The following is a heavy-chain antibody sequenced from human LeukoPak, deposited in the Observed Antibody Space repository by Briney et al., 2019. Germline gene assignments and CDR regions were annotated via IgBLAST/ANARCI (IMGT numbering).Heavy chain of an antibody. Sequence: SETLSLTCAVYGGSFSGYYWSWIRQPPGKGLEWIGEINHSGSTNYNPSLKSRVTISVDTSKNQFSLKLSSVTAADTAVYYCARDRYASYWGQGTLVTVSS. V-gene: IGHV4-34*01. CDR3: ARDRYASY. D-gene: IGHD2-2*01. CDR1: GGSFSGYY. CDR2: INHSGST. J-gene: IGHJ4*02.